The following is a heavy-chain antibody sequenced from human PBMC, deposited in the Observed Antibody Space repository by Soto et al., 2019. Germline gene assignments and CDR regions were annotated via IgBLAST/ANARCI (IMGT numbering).Heavy chain of an antibody. Sequence: QVQLVQSGAEVKKPGSSVKVSCKASGGTFSSYAISWVRQAPGQGLEWMGGIIPIFGTANYAQKFQGRVTITADEYTSTAYMELSSLRSEDTAVYYCARVTYQLGLYYYYYGMDVWGQGTTVTVSS. CDR1: GGTFSSYA. CDR3: ARVTYQLGLYYYYYGMDV. V-gene: IGHV1-69*01. D-gene: IGHD2-2*01. CDR2: IIPIFGTA. J-gene: IGHJ6*02.